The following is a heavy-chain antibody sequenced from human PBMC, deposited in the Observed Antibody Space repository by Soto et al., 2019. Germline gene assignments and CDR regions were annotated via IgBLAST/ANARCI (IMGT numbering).Heavy chain of an antibody. CDR1: GYTFTHYY. J-gene: IGHJ4*02. Sequence: QVQLVQSGAEVKKPGASVKLSCRTSGYTFTHYYIHWVRQAPGQGLEWLAIINPASGSTNYAQDFLGRGTLTMDTSTTTGYLELSGLRAEDTANFYFARDLAAGDHWGQGTLVTVSS. V-gene: IGHV1-46*01. CDR2: INPASGST. D-gene: IGHD6-25*01. CDR3: ARDLAAGDH.